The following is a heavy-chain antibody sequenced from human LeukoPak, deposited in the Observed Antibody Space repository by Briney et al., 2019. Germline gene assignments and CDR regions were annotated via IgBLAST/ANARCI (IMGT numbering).Heavy chain of an antibody. CDR2: ISSSSSTI. J-gene: IGHJ3*02. CDR1: GFTFSSNS. D-gene: IGHD6-6*01. V-gene: IGHV3-48*01. Sequence: PGGSLRLSCAASGFTFSSNSMNWVRQAPGKGLEWVSHISSSSSTIYYADSLKGRFTISRDNAENSLYLQMNSLRVEDTAVYYCARGASTARGPFDIWGQGTMVTVSS. CDR3: ARGASTARGPFDI.